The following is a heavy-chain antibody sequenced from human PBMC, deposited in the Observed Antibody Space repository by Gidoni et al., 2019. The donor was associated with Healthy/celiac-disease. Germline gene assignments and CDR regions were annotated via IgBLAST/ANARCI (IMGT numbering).Heavy chain of an antibody. D-gene: IGHD3-10*01. CDR3: ARDREELLWFGELDY. J-gene: IGHJ4*02. V-gene: IGHV3-30-3*01. CDR1: GFTFSSYA. CDR2: ISYDGSNK. Sequence: QVQLVESGGGVVQPGRSLRLSCAASGFTFSSYAMHWVRQAPGKGLEWVAVISYDGSNKYYADSVKGRFTISRDNSKNTLYLQMNSLRAEDTAVYYCARDREELLWFGELDYWGQGTLVTVSS.